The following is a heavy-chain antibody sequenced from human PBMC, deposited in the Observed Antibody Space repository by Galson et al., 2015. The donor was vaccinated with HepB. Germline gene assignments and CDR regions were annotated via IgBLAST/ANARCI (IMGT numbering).Heavy chain of an antibody. CDR3: ARMSGYSSSWYYFDY. CDR1: GFSLSTSCMC. J-gene: IGHJ4*02. V-gene: IGHV2-70*11. Sequence: PALVKPTQPLTLPCTFSGFSLSTSCMCVSWIRQPPGKALEWLARIDWDDDKYYSTSLKTRLTISKDTSKNQVVLTMTNMDPVDTATYYCARMSGYSSSWYYFDYWGQGTLVTVSS. CDR2: IDWDDDK. D-gene: IGHD6-13*01.